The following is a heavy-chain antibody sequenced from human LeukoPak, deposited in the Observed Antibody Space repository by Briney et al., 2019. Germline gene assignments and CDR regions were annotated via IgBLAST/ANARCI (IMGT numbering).Heavy chain of an antibody. CDR3: AKEHKYYDILTGYYPFDY. Sequence: GGSLRLSCAASGFTFSSYAMSWVRQAPGKGLEWVSAISGSGGSTYYADSVEGRFTISRDNSKNTLYLQMNSLRAEDTAVYYCAKEHKYYDILTGYYPFDYWGQGTLVTVSS. CDR1: GFTFSSYA. D-gene: IGHD3-9*01. CDR2: ISGSGGST. V-gene: IGHV3-23*01. J-gene: IGHJ4*02.